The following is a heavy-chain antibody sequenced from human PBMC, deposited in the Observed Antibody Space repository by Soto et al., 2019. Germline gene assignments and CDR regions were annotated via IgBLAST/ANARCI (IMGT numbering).Heavy chain of an antibody. CDR1: GGSISSGGYY. D-gene: IGHD6-19*01. CDR2: IYYSGST. Sequence: SETLSLTCTVSGGSISSGGYYWSWIRQHPGKGLEWIGYIYYSGSTYYNPSLKSRVTISVDTSKNQFSLKLSSVTAADTAVYYCARGSGIAVAGIFDYWGQGTLVTVSS. J-gene: IGHJ4*02. CDR3: ARGSGIAVAGIFDY. V-gene: IGHV4-31*03.